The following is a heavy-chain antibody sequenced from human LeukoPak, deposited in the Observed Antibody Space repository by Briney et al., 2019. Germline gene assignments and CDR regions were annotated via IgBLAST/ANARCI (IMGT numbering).Heavy chain of an antibody. D-gene: IGHD3-10*01. CDR1: GFTFSSYW. V-gene: IGHV3-7*01. Sequence: PGGSLRLSCAASGFTFSSYWMSWVRRAPGKELEWVANIKQDGSEKYYVDSVKGRFTISRDNAWNSLYLQMNSLRAEDTAVYYCARGPPRSGSYYRGLFDPWGQGTLVTVSS. J-gene: IGHJ5*02. CDR2: IKQDGSEK. CDR3: ARGPPRSGSYYRGLFDP.